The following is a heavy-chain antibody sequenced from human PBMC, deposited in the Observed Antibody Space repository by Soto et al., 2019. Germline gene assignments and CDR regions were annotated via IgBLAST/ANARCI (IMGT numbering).Heavy chain of an antibody. D-gene: IGHD3-9*01. CDR3: AKSITIFQGSLRWFDP. J-gene: IGHJ5*02. CDR1: GFTFSSYA. CDR2: ISGSGGST. V-gene: IGHV3-23*01. Sequence: EVQLLESGGGLVQPGGSLRLSCAASGFTFSSYAMSWVRQAPGKGLEWVSAISGSGGSTYYADSVKGRFTIYRDNSKNTLYRQMNGLRAEVTAVYYCAKSITIFQGSLRWFDPWGQGTLVTVSS.